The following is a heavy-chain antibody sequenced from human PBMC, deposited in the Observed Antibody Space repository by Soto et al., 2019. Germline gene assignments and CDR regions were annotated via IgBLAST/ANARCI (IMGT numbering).Heavy chain of an antibody. Sequence: PGESLKISCKGSGYSFTSYWIGWVRQMPGKGLEWMGIIYPGDSDTRYSPSFQGQVTISRDNAKNSLYLQMNSLRAEDTAVYYCVRDLYYYDHWLDPWGQGTLVTVSS. D-gene: IGHD3-22*01. CDR3: VRDLYYYDHWLDP. V-gene: IGHV5-51*01. CDR1: GYSFTSYW. CDR2: IYPGDSDT. J-gene: IGHJ5*02.